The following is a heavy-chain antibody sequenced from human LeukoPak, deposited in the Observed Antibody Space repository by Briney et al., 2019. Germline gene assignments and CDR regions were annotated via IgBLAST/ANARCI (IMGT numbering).Heavy chain of an antibody. CDR3: ARWGSPEAYYYYGMDV. D-gene: IGHD3-16*01. Sequence: SETLSLTCTVSGGSISSYYWSWIRQPPGKGLEWIGYIYYSGSTNYNPSLKSRVTISVDTSKNQFSLKLSSVTAADTAVYYCARWGSPEAYYYYGMDVWGQGTTVTVSS. CDR2: IYYSGST. J-gene: IGHJ6*02. CDR1: GGSISSYY. V-gene: IGHV4-59*01.